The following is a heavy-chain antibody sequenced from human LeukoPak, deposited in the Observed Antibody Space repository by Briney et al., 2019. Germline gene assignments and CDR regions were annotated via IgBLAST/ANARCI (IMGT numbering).Heavy chain of an antibody. D-gene: IGHD1-26*01. Sequence: ASVKVSFTASGYTFTGHYMHWVRQAPGQGLEWMGWINPNSGATKSAQKFQGRVTMTRDTSITTAYMELSRLRSDDTAVYYCAREITPVGGSPLIWFDPWGQGTLVTVSS. V-gene: IGHV1-2*02. J-gene: IGHJ5*02. CDR2: INPNSGAT. CDR1: GYTFTGHY. CDR3: AREITPVGGSPLIWFDP.